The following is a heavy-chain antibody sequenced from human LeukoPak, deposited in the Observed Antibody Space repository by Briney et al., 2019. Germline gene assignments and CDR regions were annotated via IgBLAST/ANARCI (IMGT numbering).Heavy chain of an antibody. D-gene: IGHD4-17*01. CDR1: GFTFSNAW. CDR2: IKSKTDGGTT. CDR3: ARDMTTVTTGDY. V-gene: IGHV3-15*01. Sequence: PGGSLRLSCAASGFTFSNAWMSWVRQAPGKGLEWVGRIKSKTDGGTTDYAAPVKGRFTISRDNSKNTLYLQMNSLRAEDTAVYYCARDMTTVTTGDYWGQGTLVTVSS. J-gene: IGHJ4*02.